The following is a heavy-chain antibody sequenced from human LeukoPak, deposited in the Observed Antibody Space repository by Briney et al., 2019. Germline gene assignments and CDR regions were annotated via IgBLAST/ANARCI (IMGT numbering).Heavy chain of an antibody. D-gene: IGHD4-17*01. V-gene: IGHV3-48*03. CDR1: GFTFSSYE. CDR2: ISSSGSTI. CDR3: AKLTYGDYPFDY. J-gene: IGHJ4*02. Sequence: GGSLRLSCAASGFTFSSYEMNWVRQAPGKGLEWVSYISSSGSTIYYADSVEGRFTITRDNAKNSLYLQMNSLRAEGTAVYYCAKLTYGDYPFDYWGQGTLVTVSS.